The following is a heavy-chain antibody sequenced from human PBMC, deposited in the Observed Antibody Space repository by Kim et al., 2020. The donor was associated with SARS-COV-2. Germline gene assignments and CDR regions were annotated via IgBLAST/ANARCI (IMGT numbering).Heavy chain of an antibody. CDR2: ISYDGSNK. CDR1: GFTFSSYA. J-gene: IGHJ6*02. V-gene: IGHV3-30*04. D-gene: IGHD2-2*01. CDR3: ARGGVPAAMGSSYYYGMDV. Sequence: GGSLRLSCAASGFTFSSYAMHWVRQAPGKGLEWVAVISYDGSNKYYADSVKGRFTISRDNSKNTLYLQMNSLRAEDTAVYYCARGGVPAAMGSSYYYGMDVWGQGTTVTVSS.